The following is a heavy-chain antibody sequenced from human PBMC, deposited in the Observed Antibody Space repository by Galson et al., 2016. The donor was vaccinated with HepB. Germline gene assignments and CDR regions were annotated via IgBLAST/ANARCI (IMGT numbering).Heavy chain of an antibody. Sequence: SVKVSCKASGYTFSSFDINWVRQATGQGLEWMGWMNPNSGDTGYAQKFQGRVTMTRNTSISTAYMELSSLRSEDTAVYYCARGHKYQQQVYSAMDVWGKGTTVTVSS. CDR3: ARGHKYQQQVYSAMDV. CDR2: MNPNSGDT. CDR1: GYTFSSFD. J-gene: IGHJ6*04. V-gene: IGHV1-8*01. D-gene: IGHD2-2*01.